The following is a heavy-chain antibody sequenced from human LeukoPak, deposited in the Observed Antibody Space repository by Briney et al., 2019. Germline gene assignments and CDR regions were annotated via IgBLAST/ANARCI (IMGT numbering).Heavy chain of an antibody. J-gene: IGHJ4*02. V-gene: IGHV3-23*01. D-gene: IGHD3-16*01. Sequence: PGGSLKLSCAASGFTFGSFTMGWVRPTPGKGLGRVSSITDSGSSTYYTDSVKGRFTISRDNSKNTLYLQMSSLRAEDTAVYYCTKAQGGTNGLLDNWGQGTLVTVSS. CDR2: ITDSGSST. CDR3: TKAQGGTNGLLDN. CDR1: GFTFGSFT.